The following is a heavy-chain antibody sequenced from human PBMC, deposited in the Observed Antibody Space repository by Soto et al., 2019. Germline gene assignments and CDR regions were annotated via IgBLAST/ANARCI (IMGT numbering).Heavy chain of an antibody. Sequence: QVQVVQSGAEVKQPGASVKVSCKTSGYTFTNFGVNWVRQAPGQGLEWMGWINVYNGNTNYAQQIKGRVIMTTDTSTSTAYMELKSLRSDDTAIYYCARGPDPTYSDYWGQGTLVTVSS. CDR3: ARGPDPTYSDY. CDR2: INVYNGNT. CDR1: GYTFTNFG. V-gene: IGHV1-18*01. J-gene: IGHJ4*02.